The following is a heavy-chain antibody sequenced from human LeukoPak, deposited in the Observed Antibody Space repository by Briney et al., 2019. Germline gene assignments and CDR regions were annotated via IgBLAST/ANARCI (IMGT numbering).Heavy chain of an antibody. D-gene: IGHD6-13*01. Sequence: PGGSLRLSCAASGFTFSTYWMHWVRQAPGKGLVWVSRIKSDGSTTSYADSVKGRFTISRDNAKNTLYLQMNSLRAEDTAVYYCASSWSLTKWGQGTLVTVSS. CDR1: GFTFSTYW. CDR3: ASSWSLTK. J-gene: IGHJ4*02. CDR2: IKSDGSTT. V-gene: IGHV3-74*01.